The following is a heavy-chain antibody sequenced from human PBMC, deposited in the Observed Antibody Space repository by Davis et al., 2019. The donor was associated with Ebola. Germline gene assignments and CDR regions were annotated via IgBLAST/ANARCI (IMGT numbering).Heavy chain of an antibody. Sequence: MPSETLSLTCTVSGGSISSYYWGWIRQPPGKGLEWIGSIYYSGSTYYNPSLKSRVTISVDTSKNQFSLKLSSVTAADTAVYYCARLSEGSWFDPWGQGTLVTVSS. CDR2: IYYSGST. CDR3: ARLSEGSWFDP. D-gene: IGHD3-10*01. CDR1: GGSISSYY. V-gene: IGHV4-39*01. J-gene: IGHJ5*02.